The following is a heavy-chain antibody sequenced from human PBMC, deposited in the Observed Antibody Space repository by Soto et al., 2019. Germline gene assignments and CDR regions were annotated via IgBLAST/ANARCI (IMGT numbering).Heavy chain of an antibody. CDR3: PRAQVGATGDY. V-gene: IGHV1-18*01. J-gene: IGHJ4*02. CDR2: IRAYHANR. D-gene: IGHD1-26*01. CDR1: GYTFSSFC. Sequence: APLKVFCKASGYTFSSFCISWVRHAPGQTRGWMGLIRAYHANRNYAQKVQGSVTMTTDTYTSAAYMELRSLRSDDKAVYYCPRAQVGATGDYWGQGTLVTVSS.